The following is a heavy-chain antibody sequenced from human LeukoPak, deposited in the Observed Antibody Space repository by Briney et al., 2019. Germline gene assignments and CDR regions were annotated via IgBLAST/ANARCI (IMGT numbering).Heavy chain of an antibody. CDR3: ARDPSIVVEVTATRYYYGMDV. J-gene: IGHJ6*02. Sequence: GGSLRLSCAASGFTFSRYWMSWVRQAPGKGLEWVANMKQDGSDKYYVDSVKGRFTISRDNAKNSLYLQMNSLRAEDTAVYYCARDPSIVVEVTATRYYYGMDVWGQGTTVTVSS. V-gene: IGHV3-7*01. D-gene: IGHD2-15*01. CDR1: GFTFSRYW. CDR2: MKQDGSDK.